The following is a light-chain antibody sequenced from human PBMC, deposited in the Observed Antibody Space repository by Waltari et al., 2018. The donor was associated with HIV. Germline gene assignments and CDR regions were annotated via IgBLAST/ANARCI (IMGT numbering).Light chain of an antibody. V-gene: IGLV3-9*01. J-gene: IGLJ2*01. Sequence: YDLSQPLSVSVDLGQTARITCGGDNIGSKNVHWYQQKPGKAPVLVIYRSRNRPSGITDRISASRAGSMVTLIISRVQIEDEADYFGKVWDSRTVVFGGGTTLTVL. CDR1: NIGSKN. CDR3: KVWDSRTVV. CDR2: RSR.